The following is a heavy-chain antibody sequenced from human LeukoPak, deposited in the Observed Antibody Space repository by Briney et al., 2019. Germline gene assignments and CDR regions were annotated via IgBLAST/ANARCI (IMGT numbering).Heavy chain of an antibody. D-gene: IGHD6-6*01. CDR3: AKGSRSSRPYYFDY. V-gene: IGHV3-30-3*01. CDR1: GFTFSSYA. Sequence: GGSLRLSCAASGFTFSSYAMHWVRQAPGKGLEWVAVISYDGSNKYYADSVKGRFIISRDNSKNILYLQMNGLRAEDTAIYYCAKGSRSSRPYYFDYWGQGILVTVSS. J-gene: IGHJ4*02. CDR2: ISYDGSNK.